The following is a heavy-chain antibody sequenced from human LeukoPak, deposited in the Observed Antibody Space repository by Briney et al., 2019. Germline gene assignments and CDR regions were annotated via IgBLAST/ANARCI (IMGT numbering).Heavy chain of an antibody. V-gene: IGHV1-18*01. Sequence: ASVKVSCKASGYTFTSYGISWVRQAPGQGLEWMGWISAYNGNTNYAQKLQGRVTMTTDTSTSTAYMELRSLRSDDTAVYYCARGLPTPYCSSTSCYERYWFDPWGQGTLVTVSS. D-gene: IGHD2-2*01. J-gene: IGHJ5*02. CDR3: ARGLPTPYCSSTSCYERYWFDP. CDR2: ISAYNGNT. CDR1: GYTFTSYG.